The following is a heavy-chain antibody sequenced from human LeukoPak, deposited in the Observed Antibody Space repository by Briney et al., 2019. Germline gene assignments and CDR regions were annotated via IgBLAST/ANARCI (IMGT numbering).Heavy chain of an antibody. CDR1: GFNFSSYA. D-gene: IGHD4-17*01. Sequence: GGSLRLSCDASGFNFSSYAMHWVRQAPGKGLEYISGISHNGRNTYYANSVRGRFTISRDNSKNTLFLQMGSLCAEDMAVYYCARDPAYGDTYFDYWGQGALVTVSS. CDR2: ISHNGRNT. J-gene: IGHJ4*02. V-gene: IGHV3-64*01. CDR3: ARDPAYGDTYFDY.